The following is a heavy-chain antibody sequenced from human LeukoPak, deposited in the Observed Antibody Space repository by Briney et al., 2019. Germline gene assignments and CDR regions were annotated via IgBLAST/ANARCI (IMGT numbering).Heavy chain of an antibody. CDR2: IYYSGST. V-gene: IGHV4-59*01. CDR3: AREVSDTAMATAEYYCYYYMDV. Sequence: PSETLSLTCTVSGSSISSYYWSWIRQPPGKGLEWIGYIYYSGSTNYNPSLKSRVTISVDTSKNQFSLKLSSVTAADTAVYYCAREVSDTAMATAEYYCYYYMDVWGKGTTVTVSS. J-gene: IGHJ6*03. CDR1: GSSISSYY. D-gene: IGHD5-18*01.